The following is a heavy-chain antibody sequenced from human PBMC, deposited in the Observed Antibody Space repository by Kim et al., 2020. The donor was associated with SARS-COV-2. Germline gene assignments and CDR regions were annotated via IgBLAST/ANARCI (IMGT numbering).Heavy chain of an antibody. Sequence: GGYLRLSCAASGFTFSSYAMHWVRQAPGKGLEWVAVISYDGSNKYYADSVKGRFTISRDNSKNTLYLQMNSLRAEDTAVYYCARAPGYNWNYPDYWGQGTLVTVSS. CDR3: ARAPGYNWNYPDY. D-gene: IGHD1-20*01. CDR1: GFTFSSYA. V-gene: IGHV3-30-3*01. CDR2: ISYDGSNK. J-gene: IGHJ4*02.